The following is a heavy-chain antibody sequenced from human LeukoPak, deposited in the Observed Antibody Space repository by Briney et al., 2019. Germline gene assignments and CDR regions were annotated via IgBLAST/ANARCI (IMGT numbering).Heavy chain of an antibody. CDR1: GDSISTYY. CDR2: IHTSGST. CDR3: AREGSMTARPFVSIDY. D-gene: IGHD6-6*01. Sequence: SETLSLTCTVSGDSISTYYWSWIRQPAGKGLEWIGRIHTSGSTDYNPSLESRVTISVDTSRNQFSLKLSSVTAADTAVYYCAREGSMTARPFVSIDYWGQGTLVTVSS. J-gene: IGHJ4*02. V-gene: IGHV4-4*07.